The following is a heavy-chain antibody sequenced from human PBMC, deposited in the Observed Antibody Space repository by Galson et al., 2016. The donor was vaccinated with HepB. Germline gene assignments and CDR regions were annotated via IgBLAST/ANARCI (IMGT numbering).Heavy chain of an antibody. V-gene: IGHV4-39*02. D-gene: IGHD3-10*01. CDR3: ARGRRVRGVTTKFNWIDP. J-gene: IGHJ5*02. Sequence: SETLSLTCTVSGGSISSGGYYWTWIRQPPGMGLEWIGEINESGNTRYNPSLRSRVIVSLDTAKNQFSLRLSSVTAADAAVYYCARGRRVRGVTTKFNWIDPWGQGTLVTVSS. CDR1: GGSISSGGYY. CDR2: INESGNT.